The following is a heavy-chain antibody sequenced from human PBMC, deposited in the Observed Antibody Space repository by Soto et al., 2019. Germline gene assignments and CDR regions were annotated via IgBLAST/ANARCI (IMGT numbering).Heavy chain of an antibody. Sequence: SETLSLTCAVYDGSSNNYYWSWIRQPPGKGLEWIGEINHSGSTNYNASLKGRVTISEDTSKKQFSLELRFVTAADTAVYYCARGGLIRGVLYYWGQGTLVTAPQ. J-gene: IGHJ4*02. CDR2: INHSGST. CDR3: ARGGLIRGVLYY. D-gene: IGHD3-10*01. CDR1: DGSSNNYY. V-gene: IGHV4-34*01.